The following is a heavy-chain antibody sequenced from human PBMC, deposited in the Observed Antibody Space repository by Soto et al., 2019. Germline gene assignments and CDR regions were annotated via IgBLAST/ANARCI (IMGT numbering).Heavy chain of an antibody. V-gene: IGHV3-23*01. Sequence: GGSLRLSCAASGFTFSSFAMSWVRQAPGKGPEWVAHVSRTTGDTWYADSVKGRFIVSRDNSKTTLYLQMNSLRDEDTAVYYCARKYPGTRPFDYWGQGTLVTVSP. J-gene: IGHJ4*02. D-gene: IGHD2-2*02. CDR3: ARKYPGTRPFDY. CDR2: VSRTTGDT. CDR1: GFTFSSFA.